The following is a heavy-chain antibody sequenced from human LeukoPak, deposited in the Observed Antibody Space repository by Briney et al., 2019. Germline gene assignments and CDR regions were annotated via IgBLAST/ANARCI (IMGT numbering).Heavy chain of an antibody. CDR3: ATHCGGDCYSWDWDY. J-gene: IGHJ4*02. D-gene: IGHD2-21*01. Sequence: PSETLSLTCTVSGGSISSGHYYWRWSRQPPGKGLEWIGYIYYIGSTYYNPSLKSRGTISVDTSKNQFSLKLSSVTAADTAVYYCATHCGGDCYSWDWDYWGQGTLVTVSS. CDR1: GGSISSGHYY. V-gene: IGHV4-30-4*08. CDR2: IYYIGST.